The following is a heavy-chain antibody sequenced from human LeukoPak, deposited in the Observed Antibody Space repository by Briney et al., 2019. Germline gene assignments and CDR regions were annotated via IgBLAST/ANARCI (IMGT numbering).Heavy chain of an antibody. D-gene: IGHD3-22*01. CDR1: SGSISGYY. V-gene: IGHV4-59*01. CDR2: IYYSGST. J-gene: IGHJ4*02. CDR3: ATSPHYYDSSFDY. Sequence: SETLSLTCTVSSGSISGYYWSWIRQPPGKGLEWIGYIYYSGSTNYNPSLKSRVTISVDTSKNQFSLKLSSVTAADTAVYYCATSPHYYDSSFDYWGQGTLVTVSS.